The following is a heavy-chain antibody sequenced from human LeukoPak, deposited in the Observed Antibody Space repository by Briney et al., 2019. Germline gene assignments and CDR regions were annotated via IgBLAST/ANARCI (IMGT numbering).Heavy chain of an antibody. D-gene: IGHD3-22*01. CDR2: MNPNSGNT. V-gene: IGHV1-8*01. CDR3: ARVGSGYSASYYYYYMDV. CDR1: GYTFTSYD. Sequence: ASVKVSCKASGYTFTSYDINWVRQATGQGLEWMGWMNPNSGNTGYAQKFQGRVTMTRNTSISTAYMELSSLRSEDTAVYYCARVGSGYSASYYYYYMDVWGKGTTVTISS. J-gene: IGHJ6*03.